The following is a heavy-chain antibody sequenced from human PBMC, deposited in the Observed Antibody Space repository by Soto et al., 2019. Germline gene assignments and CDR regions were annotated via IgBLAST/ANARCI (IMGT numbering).Heavy chain of an antibody. Sequence: AGGSLRLSCAASGFTFSSYWMHWVRQAPGKGLVWVSRINSDGSSTSYADSVKGRFTISRDNAKNTLYLQMNSLRAEDTAVYYCARYSQYYYYYYGMDVWGQGTTVTVSS. D-gene: IGHD5-12*01. CDR1: GFTFSSYW. V-gene: IGHV3-74*01. CDR3: ARYSQYYYYYYGMDV. J-gene: IGHJ6*02. CDR2: INSDGSST.